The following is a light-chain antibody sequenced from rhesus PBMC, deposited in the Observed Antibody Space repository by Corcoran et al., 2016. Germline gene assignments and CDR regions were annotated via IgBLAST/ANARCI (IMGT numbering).Light chain of an antibody. CDR2: DAS. Sequence: DIQMTQSPSSLSASVGDTVTITCRASQDISNNLAWYQQKPGKVPKFLIYDASTLQSGAPSRFSGSGSGTDFTLTISSLPPEVFATYYCQHGYGTPPTFGGGTKVEIK. CDR1: QDISNN. V-gene: IGKV1-25*01. CDR3: QHGYGTPPT. J-gene: IGKJ4*01.